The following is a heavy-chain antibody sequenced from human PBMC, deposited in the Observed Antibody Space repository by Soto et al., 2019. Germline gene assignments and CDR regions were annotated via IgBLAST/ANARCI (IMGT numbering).Heavy chain of an antibody. V-gene: IGHV4-30-2*01. CDR3: ARVRREYDNSGPVDY. J-gene: IGHJ4*02. CDR1: GGSISSGDYS. Sequence: PSETLSLTCAVSGGSISSGDYSWNWIRQPPGKGQECIGYIYSGGSTYYNTSLQSRVTMSVDRSRNQFYLKLNSVTAAYTAVYYCARVRREYDNSGPVDYWGQGTLVTVS. D-gene: IGHD3-22*01. CDR2: IYSGGST.